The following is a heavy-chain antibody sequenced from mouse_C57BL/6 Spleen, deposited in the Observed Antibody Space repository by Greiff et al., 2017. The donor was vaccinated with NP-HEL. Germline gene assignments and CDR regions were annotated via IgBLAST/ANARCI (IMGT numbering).Heavy chain of an antibody. CDR1: GFSLTSYG. V-gene: IGHV2-5*01. Sequence: QVHVKQSGPGLVQPSQSLSITCTVSGFSLTSYGVHWVRRSPGKGLEWLGVIWRGGSTDYNAAFMSRLSITKDNSKSQVFFKMNSMQADDTAIYYCAKNDLGRGVYYYAMDYWGQGTSVTVSS. D-gene: IGHD4-1*01. J-gene: IGHJ4*01. CDR2: IWRGGST. CDR3: AKNDLGRGVYYYAMDY.